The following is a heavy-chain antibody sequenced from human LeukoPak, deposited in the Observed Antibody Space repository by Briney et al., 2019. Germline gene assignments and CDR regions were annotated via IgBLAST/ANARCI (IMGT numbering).Heavy chain of an antibody. D-gene: IGHD3-22*01. CDR2: NNSDGSRI. V-gene: IGHV3-74*01. CDR3: ASSPVITRD. CDR1: GIPLWNYW. J-gene: IGHJ4*02. Sequence: HAGGSLRLSCSVSGIPLWNYWMHCVPAATGKGVEWVSRNNSDGSRITYGHSVKGQFTISRDNAKHPLYIQMYSLRVEDTAVYYSASSPVITRDWGQGTLVTVSS.